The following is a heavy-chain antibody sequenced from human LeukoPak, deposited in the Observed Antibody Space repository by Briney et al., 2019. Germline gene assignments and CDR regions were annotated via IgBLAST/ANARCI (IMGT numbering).Heavy chain of an antibody. J-gene: IGHJ4*02. D-gene: IGHD7-27*01. Sequence: SETLSLTCTVSGGSISSYYWSWIRQPPGKGLEWIGYIYYSGSTNYNPSLKSRVTISVDTSKNQFSLKLSSVTAADTAVYYCAMITGDRDSYYFDYWGQGTLVTVSS. CDR1: GGSISSYY. V-gene: IGHV4-59*01. CDR2: IYYSGST. CDR3: AMITGDRDSYYFDY.